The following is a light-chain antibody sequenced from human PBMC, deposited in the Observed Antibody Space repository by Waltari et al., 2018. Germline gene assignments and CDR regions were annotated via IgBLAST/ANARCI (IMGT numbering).Light chain of an antibody. J-gene: IGKJ4*01. V-gene: IGKV4-1*01. Sequence: DIVMTQSPDSLAVPLGGRATFNCQSSQSVLYSSNNKNYLSWYQQKPGQPPKLLIYWASTRESGVPDRFSGSGSGTDFTLTISSLQAEDVAVYYCQQSYSIPLTFGGGTKVEIK. CDR2: WAS. CDR1: QSVLYSSNNKNY. CDR3: QQSYSIPLT.